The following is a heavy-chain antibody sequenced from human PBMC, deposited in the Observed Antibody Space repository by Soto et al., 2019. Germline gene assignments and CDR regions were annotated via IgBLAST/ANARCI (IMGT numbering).Heavy chain of an antibody. J-gene: IGHJ4*02. D-gene: IGHD1-26*01. CDR3: ATRGIVGPIY. CDR1: DGSINNGDW. Sequence: QVQLQESGTGLVEPSGTLSLTCNVYDGSINNGDWCSWVRQPPGKGLEWIGEVYHNGNTNYNASLKSRVTVSVDKSRTQFSLRLTSVTPADTAVYYCATRGIVGPIYWGQGTLVTVSS. V-gene: IGHV4-4*02. CDR2: VYHNGNT.